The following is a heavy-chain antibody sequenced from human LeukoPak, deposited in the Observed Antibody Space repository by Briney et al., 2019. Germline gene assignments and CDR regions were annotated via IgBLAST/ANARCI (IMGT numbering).Heavy chain of an antibody. D-gene: IGHD3-10*01. CDR3: ASFFYYYGSGSYYNDRFDY. J-gene: IGHJ4*02. CDR1: GGSISSYY. CDR2: IYTSGST. Sequence: SETLSLTCTVSGGSISSYYWSWIRQPAGKGLEWIGRIYTSGSTNYNPSLKSRVTISVDTSKNQFSLKLSSVTPADTAVYYCASFFYYYGSGSYYNDRFDYWGQGTLVTVSS. V-gene: IGHV4-4*07.